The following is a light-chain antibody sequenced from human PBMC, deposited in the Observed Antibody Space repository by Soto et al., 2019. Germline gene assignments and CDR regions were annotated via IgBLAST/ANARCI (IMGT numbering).Light chain of an antibody. CDR3: QQYGDSIT. J-gene: IGKJ4*01. V-gene: IGKV3-20*01. CDR1: QPVTSSY. CDR2: DAV. Sequence: VLTQSPGSLSLSPGERATVSCRASQPVTSSYLAWYQQRPGRAPQLLIYDAVKRATGISERFSGSESGRDYTLTISRLDPEDSAVYYCQQYGDSITFGGGTKVEIK.